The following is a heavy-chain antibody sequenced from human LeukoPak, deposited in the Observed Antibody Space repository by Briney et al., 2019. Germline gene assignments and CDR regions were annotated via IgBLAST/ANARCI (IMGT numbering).Heavy chain of an antibody. V-gene: IGHV1-46*01. CDR1: GYTFTSYY. J-gene: IGHJ4*02. D-gene: IGHD3-22*01. CDR3: ARGLSYDSSGYYYDSKYYFDY. Sequence: GASVKVSCKASGYTFTSYYMQWVRQAPGQGLEWMGIINPSGGSTSYAQRFQGRVTMTRDMSTSTVYMELSSLRSEDTAVYYCARGLSYDSSGYYYDSKYYFDYWGQETLVTVSS. CDR2: INPSGGST.